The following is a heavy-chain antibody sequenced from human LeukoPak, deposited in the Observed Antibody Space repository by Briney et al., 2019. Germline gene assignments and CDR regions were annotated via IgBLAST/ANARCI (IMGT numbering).Heavy chain of an antibody. D-gene: IGHD3-22*01. CDR2: IYYSGST. CDR1: GGSISSYY. Sequence: PSETLSLTCIVSGGSISSYYWTWMRQPPGKGLEWIGYIYYSGSTNYNPSLNSRVTISVDTSKNQFSLNLSSVTAADTAVYYCARVGDNYDRSGYYFDYWGQGTLVTVSS. J-gene: IGHJ4*02. CDR3: ARVGDNYDRSGYYFDY. V-gene: IGHV4-59*01.